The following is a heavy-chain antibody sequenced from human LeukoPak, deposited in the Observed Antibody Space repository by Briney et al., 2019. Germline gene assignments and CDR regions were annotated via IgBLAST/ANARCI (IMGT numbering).Heavy chain of an antibody. Sequence: GRSLRLSCAASGFTFSSYAMHWVRQAPGKGLEWVAVISYDGSNKYYADSVKGRFTISRDNAKNSLFLHMNSLRSEDTAVYYCARAFYSSSWAPLDFWGQGTLLTVSS. CDR2: ISYDGSNK. CDR3: ARAFYSSSWAPLDF. CDR1: GFTFSSYA. V-gene: IGHV3-30-3*01. D-gene: IGHD6-13*01. J-gene: IGHJ4*02.